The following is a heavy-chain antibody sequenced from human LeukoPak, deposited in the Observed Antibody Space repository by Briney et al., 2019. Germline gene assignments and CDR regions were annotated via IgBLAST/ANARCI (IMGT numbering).Heavy chain of an antibody. CDR2: IYYSGST. D-gene: IGHD3-10*01. J-gene: IGHJ5*02. Sequence: SETLSLTCTVSGGSISSNSYYWGWIRQSPGKGLKWIGTIYYSGSTYYNPSLKSRVTISVDTSKNQFSLKLSSVTAADTAMYYCARNRYYYGSGNYGVPNWFGPWGQGTLVTVSS. V-gene: IGHV4-39*01. CDR1: GGSISSNSYY. CDR3: ARNRYYYGSGNYGVPNWFGP.